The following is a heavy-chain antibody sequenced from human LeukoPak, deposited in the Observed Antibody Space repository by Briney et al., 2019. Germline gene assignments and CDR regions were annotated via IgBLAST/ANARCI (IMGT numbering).Heavy chain of an antibody. CDR3: TTVRGGSWQYFQH. Sequence: PGGSLRLSCAASGITFSNAWMSWVRQAPGKGLEWVGRIKSKTDGGTTDYAAPVKGRFTISRDDSKNTVYLQMNSLKTEDTAVYYCTTVRGGSWQYFQHWGQGTLVTVSS. D-gene: IGHD6-13*01. CDR1: GITFSNAW. V-gene: IGHV3-15*01. CDR2: IKSKTDGGTT. J-gene: IGHJ1*01.